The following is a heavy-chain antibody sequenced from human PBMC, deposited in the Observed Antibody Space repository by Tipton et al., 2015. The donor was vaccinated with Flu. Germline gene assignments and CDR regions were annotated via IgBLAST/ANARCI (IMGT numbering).Heavy chain of an antibody. Sequence: QLVQSGGGLIQPGGSLRLSCAASGFTVISNYMSWVRQAPGKGLVWVSDIKNDGTRTNYADSVKGRFTISRDNAKNTLYLQMDSLTVEDTAVYYCGRGGPPYACDYWGQGTLVTVSP. V-gene: IGHV3-74*02. J-gene: IGHJ4*02. CDR1: GFTVISNY. CDR3: GRGGPPYACDY. CDR2: IKNDGTRT. D-gene: IGHD2-15*01.